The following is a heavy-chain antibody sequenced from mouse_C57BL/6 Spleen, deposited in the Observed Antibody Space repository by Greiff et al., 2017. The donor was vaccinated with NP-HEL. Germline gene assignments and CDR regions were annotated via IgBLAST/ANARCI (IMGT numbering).Heavy chain of an antibody. Sequence: QVQLKQPGAELVRPGSSVKLSCKASGYTFTSYWMHWVKQRPIQGLEWIGNIDPSDSETHYNQKFKDKATLTVDKSSSTAYMQLSSLTSEDSAVYYCAREGGNLDYWGQGTTLTVSS. J-gene: IGHJ2*01. V-gene: IGHV1-52*01. CDR3: AREGGNLDY. D-gene: IGHD2-1*01. CDR1: GYTFTSYW. CDR2: IDPSDSET.